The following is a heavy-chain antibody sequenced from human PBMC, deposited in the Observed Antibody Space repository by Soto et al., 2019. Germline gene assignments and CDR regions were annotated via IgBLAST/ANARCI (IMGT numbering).Heavy chain of an antibody. J-gene: IGHJ4*02. V-gene: IGHV3-66*04. CDR3: ARHGYSYGGGYFDY. D-gene: IGHD5-18*01. Sequence: EVQLVESGGGLVQPGGSLRLSCAASGFTVSSNYMSWVRQAPGKGLEWASVIHSGGSAYYADSVKGRFTISRDNSKHTLYLQMTSLSAEDTAVYYCARHGYSYGGGYFDYWGQVTLVTVSS. CDR2: IHSGGSA. CDR1: GFTVSSNY.